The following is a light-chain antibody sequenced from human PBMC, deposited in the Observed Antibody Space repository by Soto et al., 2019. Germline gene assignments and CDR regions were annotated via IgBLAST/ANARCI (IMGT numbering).Light chain of an antibody. V-gene: IGKV3-20*01. Sequence: IVLTHSPSTLSLSPGERATLSCRASQSVSSSYLAWYQQKPGQAPRLLIYGASSRATGIPDRFSGSGSGTDFTLTISRLEPEDFAAYYCQQYSSSPQTFGPGTKVDIK. CDR1: QSVSSSY. CDR2: GAS. J-gene: IGKJ3*01. CDR3: QQYSSSPQT.